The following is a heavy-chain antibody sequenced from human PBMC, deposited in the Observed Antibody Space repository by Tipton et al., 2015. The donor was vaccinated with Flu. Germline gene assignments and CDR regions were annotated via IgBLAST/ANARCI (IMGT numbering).Heavy chain of an antibody. CDR2: IYTSGST. D-gene: IGHD1-26*01. V-gene: IGHV4-61*02. Sequence: TLSLTCIVSGGSLSSCGYYWSWIRQPAGKGLEWIGRIYTSGSTNYNPSLKSRVTMSVDTSKNQFSLKLTSVSAADTAVYYCAKSGSYLEYLQHWGQGTLVTVSS. J-gene: IGHJ1*01. CDR1: GGSLSSCGYY. CDR3: AKSGSYLEYLQH.